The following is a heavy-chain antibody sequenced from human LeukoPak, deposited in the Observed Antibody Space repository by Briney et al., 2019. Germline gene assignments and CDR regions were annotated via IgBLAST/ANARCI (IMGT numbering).Heavy chain of an antibody. V-gene: IGHV3-21*01. CDR3: ARVLNYGFDY. J-gene: IGHJ4*02. Sequence: GGSLRLSCAASGFTFSSYSMNWVRQAPGKGLEWVSSISSSSSYIYYADSVKGRFTISRDNTKNTLYLQMNSLRAEDTAVYYCARVLNYGFDYWGQGTLVTVSS. CDR1: GFTFSSYS. CDR2: ISSSSSYI. D-gene: IGHD3-10*01.